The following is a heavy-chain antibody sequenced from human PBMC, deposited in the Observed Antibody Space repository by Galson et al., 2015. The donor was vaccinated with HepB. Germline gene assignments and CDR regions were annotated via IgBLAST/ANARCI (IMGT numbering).Heavy chain of an antibody. CDR1: GFTFSRYN. Sequence: LRLSCAASGFTFSRYNMNWVRQVPGKGLEWLSYISYGTSTIYYADFVKGRFTISRDNAKNSLYLQMDGLRAEDTGVYYCARDATPPISIFGVGYFDYWGQGALLTVSS. J-gene: IGHJ4*02. CDR2: ISYGTSTI. D-gene: IGHD3-3*01. V-gene: IGHV3-48*01. CDR3: ARDATPPISIFGVGYFDY.